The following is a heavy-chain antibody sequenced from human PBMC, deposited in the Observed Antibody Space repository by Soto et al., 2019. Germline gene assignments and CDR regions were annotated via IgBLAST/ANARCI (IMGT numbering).Heavy chain of an antibody. V-gene: IGHV4-31*03. D-gene: IGHD5-18*01. J-gene: IGHJ4*02. CDR1: GGSISSGGYY. Sequence: QVQLQESGPGLVKPSQTLSLTCTVSGGSISSGGYYWSWIRQHPGKGLEWIGYIYYSGSTYYNPSLKSRVTISVDTSKNQFSLKLSSVTAADTAVDYCATGTAQLWLAFDYWGQGTLVTVSS. CDR2: IYYSGST. CDR3: ATGTAQLWLAFDY.